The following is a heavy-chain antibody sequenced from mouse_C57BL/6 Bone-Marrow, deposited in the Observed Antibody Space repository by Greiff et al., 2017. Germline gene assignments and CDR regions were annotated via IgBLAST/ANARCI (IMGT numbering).Heavy chain of an antibody. V-gene: IGHV5-15*01. CDR2: ISNLAYSI. CDR3: ARQLSYAMDY. J-gene: IGHJ4*01. D-gene: IGHD3-2*02. Sequence: EVMLVESGGGLVQPGGSLKLSCAASGFTFSDYGMAWVRQAPRKGPGWVAFISNLAYSIYYADTVTGRFTISRENAKNTLYLEMSSLRSEDTAMYYCARQLSYAMDYWGQGTSVTVSS. CDR1: GFTFSDYG.